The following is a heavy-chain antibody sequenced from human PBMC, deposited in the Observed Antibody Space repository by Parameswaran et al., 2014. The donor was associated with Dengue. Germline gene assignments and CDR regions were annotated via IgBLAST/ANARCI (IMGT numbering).Heavy chain of an antibody. V-gene: IGHV1-3*01. D-gene: IGHD6-13*01. CDR2: INAGNGNT. CDR3: ARYASSWSSFED. J-gene: IGHJ4*02. Sequence: WVRQAPGQRLEWMGWINAGNGNTKYSQKFQGRVTITRDTSASTAYMELSSLRSEDTAVYYCARYASSWSSFEDWGRGNPGHRLL.